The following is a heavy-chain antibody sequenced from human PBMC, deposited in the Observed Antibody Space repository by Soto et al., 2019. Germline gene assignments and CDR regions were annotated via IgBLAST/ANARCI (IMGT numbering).Heavy chain of an antibody. D-gene: IGHD6-13*01. CDR1: GGTFSNYA. V-gene: IGHV1-69*01. Sequence: QVQLVQSGAELRKPGSSVKVSCKASGGTFSNYAFTWVRQAPGQGLEWMGGIIPLFGPANYAQKFQGRLTITADESTSTRYMELSSLRLEDTAVYYCARPAGYNFYALDVWGQGTTVTVSS. J-gene: IGHJ6*02. CDR2: IIPLFGPA. CDR3: ARPAGYNFYALDV.